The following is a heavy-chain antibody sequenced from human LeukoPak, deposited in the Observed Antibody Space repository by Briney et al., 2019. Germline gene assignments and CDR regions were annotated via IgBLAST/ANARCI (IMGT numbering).Heavy chain of an antibody. CDR1: RYTFIGYY. CDR2: INPNSGGT. Sequence: GASVKVSCKASRYTFIGYYMHWVRQAPGQGPEWMGWINPNSGGTNYAQRLQGRVTMTTDTPTSTAYMELRSLRSDDTAVYYCARADYGGNSGYDYWGQGTLVTVSS. V-gene: IGHV1-2*02. CDR3: ARADYGGNSGYDY. J-gene: IGHJ4*02. D-gene: IGHD4-23*01.